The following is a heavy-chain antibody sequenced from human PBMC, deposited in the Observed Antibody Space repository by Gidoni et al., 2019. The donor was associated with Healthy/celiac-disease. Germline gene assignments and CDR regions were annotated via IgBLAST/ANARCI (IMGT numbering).Heavy chain of an antibody. CDR2: IYYSGST. CDR3: ARPKDDSSGYYDY. Sequence: QLQLQESGPGLVKPSETLSLTCTVSGGSISSSSYYWGWIRQPPGKGLEWIGSIYYSGSTYYNPSLKSRVTISVDTSKNQFSLKLSSVTAADTAVYYCARPKDDSSGYYDYWGQGTLVTVSS. D-gene: IGHD3-22*01. V-gene: IGHV4-39*01. J-gene: IGHJ4*02. CDR1: GGSISSSSYY.